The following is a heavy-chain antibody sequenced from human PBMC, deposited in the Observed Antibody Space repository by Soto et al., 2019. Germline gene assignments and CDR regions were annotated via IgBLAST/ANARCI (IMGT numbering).Heavy chain of an antibody. CDR2: IKEDGREK. CDR3: ARARGLDV. J-gene: IGHJ6*02. V-gene: IGHV3-7*04. CDR1: GGMCVAFG. Sequence: GSIRVWWGEVGGMCVAFGGRWVRQAPGKGLEWVANIKEDGREKYYVDSVKGRFTISRDNAKKSLFLQMNSLGGDDTAVYYCARARGLDVPAQAPTVTVSS.